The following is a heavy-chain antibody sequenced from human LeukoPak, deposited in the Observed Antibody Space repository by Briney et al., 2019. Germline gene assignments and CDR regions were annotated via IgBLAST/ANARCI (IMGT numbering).Heavy chain of an antibody. CDR2: MNPNSGNT. CDR1: GYTFTSYD. Sequence: ASVKVSCKASGYTFTSYDINWVRQATGQGLEWMGWMNPNSGNTGYAQKFQGRVTITRNTSISKAYMELRSLRSDDTAAYYCARDGSGWSNYYYYYLDVGGKGNAATVS. J-gene: IGHJ6*03. CDR3: ARDGSGWSNYYYYYLDV. D-gene: IGHD6-19*01. V-gene: IGHV1-8*03.